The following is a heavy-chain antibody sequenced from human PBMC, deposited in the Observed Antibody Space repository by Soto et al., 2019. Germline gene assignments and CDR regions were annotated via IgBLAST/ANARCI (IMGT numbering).Heavy chain of an antibody. J-gene: IGHJ6*01. V-gene: IGHV4-30-2*01. CDR1: GGSISSGGYS. Sequence: PSETLSLTCAVSGGSISSGGYSGSWIRQPPGKGLEWIGYIYYSGSTYYNPSLKSRVTISVDTSKNEFSLKLNSVTAADTAVYYCARLNGYCVSTKCHDYDGMYVWGQGSTVTVSS. CDR3: ARLNGYCVSTKCHDYDGMYV. D-gene: IGHD2-2*03. CDR2: IYYSGST.